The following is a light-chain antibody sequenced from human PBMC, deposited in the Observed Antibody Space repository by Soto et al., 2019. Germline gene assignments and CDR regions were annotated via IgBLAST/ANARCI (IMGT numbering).Light chain of an antibody. Sequence: DIQMTQSPSSLSASVGDRVTITCRASQSISSYLNWYQQKPGKAPKLLIYAASSLQSGVPSRFSGSGSGTDFTLTISRLQHEDFATYYCQQSYSTPFTFGPGTKVDIK. J-gene: IGKJ3*01. CDR1: QSISSY. V-gene: IGKV1-39*01. CDR2: AAS. CDR3: QQSYSTPFT.